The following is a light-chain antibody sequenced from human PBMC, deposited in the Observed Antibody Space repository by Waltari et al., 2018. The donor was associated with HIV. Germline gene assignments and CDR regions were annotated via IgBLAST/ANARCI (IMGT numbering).Light chain of an antibody. Sequence: QSVLTQPPSVSAAPGQRLTISCSGSNSNIGNNFVSWYQHVPGTAPKLILSDGNRRPSGIPDRFSGSQSGASATLAIAGLQTGDEAHYYCGTWDTVLSVVVFGGGTKLTVL. CDR3: GTWDTVLSVVV. J-gene: IGLJ3*02. CDR2: DGN. CDR1: NSNIGNNF. V-gene: IGLV1-51*01.